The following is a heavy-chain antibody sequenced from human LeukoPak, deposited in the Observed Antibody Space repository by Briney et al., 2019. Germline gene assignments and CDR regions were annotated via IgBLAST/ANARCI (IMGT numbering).Heavy chain of an antibody. D-gene: IGHD3-9*01. V-gene: IGHV3-33*01. Sequence: GGSLRLSCAASGFTFSSYGMHWVRQAPGKGLEWVAVIWCDGSNKYYADSVKGRFTISRDNSKNTLYLQMNSLRAEDTAVYYCARDYDILTGYYPSYGMDVWGQGTTVTVSS. CDR1: GFTFSSYG. CDR2: IWCDGSNK. J-gene: IGHJ6*02. CDR3: ARDYDILTGYYPSYGMDV.